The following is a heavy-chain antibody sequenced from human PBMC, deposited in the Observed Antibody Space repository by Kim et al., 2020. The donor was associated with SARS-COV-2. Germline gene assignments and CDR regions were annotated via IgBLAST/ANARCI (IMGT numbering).Heavy chain of an antibody. CDR1: GFTFSSYA. J-gene: IGHJ5*02. CDR3: AKGPYDYVWGSYRTHENWFHP. CDR2: ISGSGGST. V-gene: IGHV3-23*01. D-gene: IGHD3-16*02. Sequence: LSLTCAASGFTFSSYAMSWVRQAPGKGLEWVSAISGSGGSTYYADSVKGRFTISRDNSKNTLYLPMNSLRAEDTAVYYCAKGPYDYVWGSYRTHENWFHPWGQGTLVTVSS.